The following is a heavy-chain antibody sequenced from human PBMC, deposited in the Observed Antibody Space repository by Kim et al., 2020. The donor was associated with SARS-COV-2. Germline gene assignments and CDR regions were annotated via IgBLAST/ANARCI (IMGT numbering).Heavy chain of an antibody. V-gene: IGHV4-34*01. CDR1: GGSFSGYY. J-gene: IGHJ6*02. D-gene: IGHD3-10*01. Sequence: SETLSLTCAVYGGSFSGYYWSWIRQPPGKGLEWIGEINHSGSTNYNPSLKSRVTISVDTSKNQFSLKLSSVTAADTAVYYCARGPDVLLWFGELDYYYGMDVWGQGTTVTVSS. CDR3: ARGPDVLLWFGELDYYYGMDV. CDR2: INHSGST.